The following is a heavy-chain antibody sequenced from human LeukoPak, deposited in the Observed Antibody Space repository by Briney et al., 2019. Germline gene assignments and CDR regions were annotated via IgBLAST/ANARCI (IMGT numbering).Heavy chain of an antibody. CDR2: ISSSSTYR. D-gene: IGHD1-26*01. Sequence: GGTLRLSCAASGFTFSNHGMNWVRQAPGKGLEWVSSISSSSTYRYYAASVRGRFTISRDNAKNSLYLQMNSLRAEDTALYYCARGRYSGSYLLDYWGQGTLVTVSS. J-gene: IGHJ4*02. CDR1: GFTFSNHG. CDR3: ARGRYSGSYLLDY. V-gene: IGHV3-21*01.